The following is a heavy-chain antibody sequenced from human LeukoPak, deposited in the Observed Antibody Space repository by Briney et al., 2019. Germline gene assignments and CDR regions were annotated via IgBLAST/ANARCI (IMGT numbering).Heavy chain of an antibody. V-gene: IGHV5-51*01. J-gene: IGHJ3*02. CDR1: GSPFTSYW. CDR2: IYPGDSDT. Sequence: PGESLQISCKGSGSPFTSYWIGGGRQIPGKGREGMGIIYPGDSDTRYSPSFQGQVTISADKSISTAYLQWSSLKASDTAMYYCARRALDAFDIWGQGTMVTVSS. CDR3: ARRALDAFDI.